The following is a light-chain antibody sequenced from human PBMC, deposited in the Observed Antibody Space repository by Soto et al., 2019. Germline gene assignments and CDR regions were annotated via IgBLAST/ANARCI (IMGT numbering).Light chain of an antibody. J-gene: IGKJ1*01. CDR2: AAY. V-gene: IGKV1-6*01. CDR3: LQDYNYPRT. Sequence: IQMTQSPSSLSASVGGRVTITCRASQGISNDLGWYQQKPGKAPKLLIYAAYSLQSGVQSRFSGSGSDTDFTLTIRSLQPEDFATYYCLQDYNYPRTFGEGTKVDIK. CDR1: QGISND.